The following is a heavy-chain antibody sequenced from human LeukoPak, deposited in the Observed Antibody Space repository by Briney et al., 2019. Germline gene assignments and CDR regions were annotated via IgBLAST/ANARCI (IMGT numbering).Heavy chain of an antibody. CDR2: IYYSGST. CDR1: GGSISSYY. V-gene: IGHV4-59*08. CDR3: ARRARSSGWYYYYYMDV. Sequence: KPSETLSLTCTVSGGSISSYYWSWIRQPPGKGLEWIGYIYYSGSTNYNPSLKSRVTISVDTSKNQFPLKLSSVTAADTAVYYCARRARSSGWYYYYYMDVWGKGTTVTVSS. D-gene: IGHD6-19*01. J-gene: IGHJ6*03.